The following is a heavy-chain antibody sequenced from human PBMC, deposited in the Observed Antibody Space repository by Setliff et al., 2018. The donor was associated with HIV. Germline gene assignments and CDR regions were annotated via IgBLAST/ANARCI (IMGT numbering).Heavy chain of an antibody. Sequence: GGSLRLSCTASGFTFSSYWMSWVRQAPGKGLEWVANIRQDGSETYYLDSVKGRFTISRDNAKKSLYLQVYSLRAEDTAVYYCARVSSRLYDYVWESYRYGNFDYWGQEALVTVSS. V-gene: IGHV3-7*01. CDR3: ARVSSRLYDYVWESYRYGNFDY. CDR1: GFTFSSYW. CDR2: IRQDGSET. D-gene: IGHD3-16*02. J-gene: IGHJ4*02.